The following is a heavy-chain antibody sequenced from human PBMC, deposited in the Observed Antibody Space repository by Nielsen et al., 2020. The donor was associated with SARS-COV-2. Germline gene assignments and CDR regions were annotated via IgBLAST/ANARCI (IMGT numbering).Heavy chain of an antibody. Sequence: GESLKISCAASGFTFSSYGMHWVRQAPGKGLEWVAVIWYDGSNKYYADSVKGRFTISRDNSKNTLYLQMNSLRAEDTAVYYCARGNRVQLELRTYGMDVWGQGTTVTVSS. V-gene: IGHV3-33*01. CDR2: IWYDGSNK. D-gene: IGHD1-7*01. CDR1: GFTFSSYG. CDR3: ARGNRVQLELRTYGMDV. J-gene: IGHJ6*02.